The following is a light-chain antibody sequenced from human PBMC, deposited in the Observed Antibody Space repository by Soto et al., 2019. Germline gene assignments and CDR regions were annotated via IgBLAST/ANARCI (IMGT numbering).Light chain of an antibody. CDR1: SSDVGGYNF. CDR3: SSYTNSSTLVL. V-gene: IGLV2-14*01. J-gene: IGLJ2*01. CDR2: EVS. Sequence: QSALTQPASVSGSPGQSITISCTGTSSDVGGYNFVSWYQHHPGKAPKLIIYEVSNRPSGVSNRFSASKSGNTASLTIFGLQAEDEADYYWSSYTNSSTLVLFGGETKLTVL.